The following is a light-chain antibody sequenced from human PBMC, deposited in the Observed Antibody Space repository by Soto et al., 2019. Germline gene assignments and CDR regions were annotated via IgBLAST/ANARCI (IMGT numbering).Light chain of an antibody. CDR3: HRCYFFPYP. CDR1: QSIGSW. V-gene: IGKV1-5*03. J-gene: IGKJ2*01. CDR2: TAS. Sequence: DIQLTQSPSTLSASVGDRVTITCRSSQSIGSWFAWYQQTPGQAPKLLIYTASHLHSGVPSRFSGSGFGTEFTLTISSLQPDDFATYYCHRCYFFPYPFGQGTTVEI.